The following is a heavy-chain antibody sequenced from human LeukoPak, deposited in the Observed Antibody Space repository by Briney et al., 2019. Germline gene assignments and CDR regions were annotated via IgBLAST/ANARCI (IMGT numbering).Heavy chain of an antibody. CDR1: GYTFTSYG. Sequence: ASVKVSCKASGYTFTSYGISWVRQAPGQGLEWMGWISAYDGNTNYAQKLQGRVTMTRDTSISTAYMGLSRLRSDDTAVYYCARDYIVVVPAAMTGKYYYYYYMDVWGKGTTVTISS. CDR3: ARDYIVVVPAAMTGKYYYYYYMDV. D-gene: IGHD2-2*01. J-gene: IGHJ6*03. CDR2: ISAYDGNT. V-gene: IGHV1-18*01.